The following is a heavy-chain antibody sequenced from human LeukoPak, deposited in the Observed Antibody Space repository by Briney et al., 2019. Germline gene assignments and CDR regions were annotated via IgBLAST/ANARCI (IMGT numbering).Heavy chain of an antibody. J-gene: IGHJ6*02. D-gene: IGHD1-1*01. CDR2: IYYSGST. V-gene: IGHV4-59*11. CDR3: ARDAGHQLSRRNYYAMDV. Sequence: PSETLSLTCIVSGGSINNHYWTWIRQTPGKGLEGIGYIYYSGSTYYNPSLKSRVTISVDTSKNQFSLKLSSVTAADTAVYYCARDAGHQLSRRNYYAMDVWGQGTTVTVSS. CDR1: GGSINNHY.